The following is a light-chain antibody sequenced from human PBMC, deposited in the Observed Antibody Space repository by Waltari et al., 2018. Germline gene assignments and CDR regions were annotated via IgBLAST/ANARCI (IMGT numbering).Light chain of an antibody. CDR2: WAS. CDR3: QQYYRSRT. CDR1: QGVLYNSNEKND. J-gene: IGKJ1*01. V-gene: IGKV4-1*01. Sequence: QGVLYNSNEKNDLAWYQQKPEQPPKLLTCWASPRQSGVPDRFSGSGSGTDFTLTISSLQAEDVAVYYCQQYYRSRTFGQGTKVEIK.